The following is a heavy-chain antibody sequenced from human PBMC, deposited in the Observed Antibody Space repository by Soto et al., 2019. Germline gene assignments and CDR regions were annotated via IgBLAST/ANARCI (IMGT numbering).Heavy chain of an antibody. J-gene: IGHJ4*02. Sequence: EVQLVESGGGLVQPGGSLRLSCAASGFSFSSYWMSWVRQAPGKGLEWVANIKQDGSEKYYVDSVKGRFTISRDNAKNSLYLQMSSLRAEDTAVYYCARDMVAPSGSYFDYWGQGTLVTASS. CDR1: GFSFSSYW. D-gene: IGHD2-15*01. CDR2: IKQDGSEK. CDR3: ARDMVAPSGSYFDY. V-gene: IGHV3-7*03.